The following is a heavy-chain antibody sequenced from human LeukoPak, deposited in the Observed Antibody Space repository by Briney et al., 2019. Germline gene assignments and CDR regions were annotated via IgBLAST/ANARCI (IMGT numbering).Heavy chain of an antibody. V-gene: IGHV4-39*07. J-gene: IGHJ5*02. CDR2: IYYSGST. D-gene: IGHD6-6*01. CDR3: ARDSSSRYYNWFDP. Sequence: SETLSLTCTVSGGSISSSSYYGGWIRQPPGKGLEWSGSIYYSGSTYYNPSLKSRVTISVDTSKNQFSLKLSSVTAADTAVYYCARDSSSRYYNWFDPWGQGTLVTVSS. CDR1: GGSISSSSYY.